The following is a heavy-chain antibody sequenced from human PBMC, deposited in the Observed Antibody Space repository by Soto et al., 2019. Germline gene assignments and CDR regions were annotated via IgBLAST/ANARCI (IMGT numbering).Heavy chain of an antibody. Sequence: PGDSLRLYCAASGYSFSSDRTSWGRQAPGKGLEWVANLKQDGSEKYYVDSVKGRFTISRDNAKNSLYLQMNSLRAEDTAVYYCARERSSTSFDYWGQGTLVTVSS. CDR2: LKQDGSEK. D-gene: IGHD2-2*01. J-gene: IGHJ4*02. CDR1: GYSFSSDR. CDR3: ARERSSTSFDY. V-gene: IGHV3-7*01.